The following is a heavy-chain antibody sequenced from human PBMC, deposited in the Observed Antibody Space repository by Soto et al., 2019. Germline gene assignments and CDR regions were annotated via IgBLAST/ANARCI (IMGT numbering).Heavy chain of an antibody. Sequence: PGGSLRLSCAASEFTCSSYGMHWVRQAPGKGLEWVAVISYDGSNKYYADSVKGRFTISRDNSKNTLYLQMNSLRAEDTAVYYCAKDYGYCSGGSCYSSGWFDPWGQGTLVTVSS. D-gene: IGHD2-15*01. V-gene: IGHV3-30*18. J-gene: IGHJ5*02. CDR1: EFTCSSYG. CDR2: ISYDGSNK. CDR3: AKDYGYCSGGSCYSSGWFDP.